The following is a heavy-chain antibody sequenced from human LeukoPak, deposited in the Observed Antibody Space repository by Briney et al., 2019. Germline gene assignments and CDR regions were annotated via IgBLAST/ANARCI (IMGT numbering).Heavy chain of an antibody. CDR1: GYTFTGYY. J-gene: IGHJ3*02. CDR3: ARDPGYYGSGSYYSSEDAFDI. CDR2: INPNSCST. Sequence: GASVQVSCKASGYTFTGYYMHWVRQAPGQGLEWMGWINPNSCSTNYAQKLQGRVTMTTDTSTSTAYMELRSLRSDDTAVYYCARDPGYYGSGSYYSSEDAFDIWGQGTMVTVSS. V-gene: IGHV1-2*02. D-gene: IGHD3-10*01.